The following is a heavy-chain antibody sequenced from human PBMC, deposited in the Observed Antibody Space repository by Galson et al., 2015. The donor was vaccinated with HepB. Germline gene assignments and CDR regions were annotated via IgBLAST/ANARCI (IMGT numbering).Heavy chain of an antibody. CDR3: ATTYTSGPSLEAFEN. V-gene: IGHV4-38-2*02. CDR1: GNSVTGYY. CDR2: IFHSGIT. Sequence: ETLSLTCTVSGNSVTGYYWGWIRQPPGKGLEWIGEIFHSGITNYNPSLKSRVTMSVDTSKNQISLRLTSVTAADTAVYYCATTYTSGPSLEAFENWGQGTMVTVSS. J-gene: IGHJ3*02. D-gene: IGHD3-22*01.